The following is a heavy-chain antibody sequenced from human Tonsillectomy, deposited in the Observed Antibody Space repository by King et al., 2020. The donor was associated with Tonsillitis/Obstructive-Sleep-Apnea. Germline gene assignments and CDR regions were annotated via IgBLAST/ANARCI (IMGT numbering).Heavy chain of an antibody. CDR1: GFSLRTSGVS. Sequence: TLQESGPTLVKPPQTLTLTCTFSGFSLRTSGVSVGWIRQPPGQALEWLALIYWDDDKRYSPSLKSRLTITKDTSKNQVVLTMTNMDPVDTATYYCAHRLSPLLVFDYWGQGTLVTVSS. CDR3: AHRLSPLLVFDY. CDR2: IYWDDDK. J-gene: IGHJ4*02. D-gene: IGHD2-8*02. V-gene: IGHV2-5*02.